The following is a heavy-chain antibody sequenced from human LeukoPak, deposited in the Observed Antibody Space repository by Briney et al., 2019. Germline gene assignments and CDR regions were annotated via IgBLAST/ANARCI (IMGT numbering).Heavy chain of an antibody. J-gene: IGHJ4*02. CDR1: GGSISSGGYS. D-gene: IGHD6-6*01. Sequence: PSETLSLTCAVSGGSISSGGYSWRWIRQPPGKGLEWIGYIYYSGSTYYNPSLKSRFTISVDTSKNQFSLKLSSVTAADTAVYYCARDSYSSSSFFDYWGQGTLVTVSS. V-gene: IGHV4-30-4*07. CDR3: ARDSYSSSSFFDY. CDR2: IYYSGST.